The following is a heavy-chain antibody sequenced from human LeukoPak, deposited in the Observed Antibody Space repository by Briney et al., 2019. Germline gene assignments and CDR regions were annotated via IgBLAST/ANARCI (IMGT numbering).Heavy chain of an antibody. V-gene: IGHV1-18*01. J-gene: IGHJ5*02. CDR1: GYTFNTYG. CDR3: ARAGAVVDNWFVP. Sequence: ASVKVSCKASGYTFNTYGITWVRQATGQGLEWMRWISGYSGKTKYAQKLQDRVTMTTDTSTTTADMELRSLRSDVTGVYYCARAGAVVDNWFVPWGQGALVTVSS. D-gene: IGHD2-15*01. CDR2: ISGYSGKT.